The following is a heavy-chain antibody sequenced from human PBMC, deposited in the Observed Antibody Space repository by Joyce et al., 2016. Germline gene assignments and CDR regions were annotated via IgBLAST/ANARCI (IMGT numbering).Heavy chain of an antibody. CDR1: GEAFSNFT. Sequence: QVLLVQSGATVKRPGSSLKVSCKSSGEAFSNFTVNWVRQAPGQRLEWMGGISPFFGAAKYAEHFQGIVTLTADLSTRTAFMELSSLTSADTAVYYCARGGTSSDHFFFYTLDIWGPGTTVIVSS. J-gene: IGHJ6*02. CDR3: ARGGTSSDHFFFYTLDI. CDR2: ISPFFGAA. D-gene: IGHD1-14*01. V-gene: IGHV1-69*12.